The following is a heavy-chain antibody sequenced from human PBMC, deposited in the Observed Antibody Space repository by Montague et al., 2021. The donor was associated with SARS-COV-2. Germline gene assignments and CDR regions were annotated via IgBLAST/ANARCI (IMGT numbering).Heavy chain of an antibody. CDR2: ISSSGSTI. Sequence: SLRLSCAASGFAFSSYEMNWVRQAPGKGLEWVSYISSSGSTIYYADSVKGRFTISRDNAKNSLYLQMNSLRAEDTAVYYCARSYDILTSYQSQALDYWGQGTLVTVSS. V-gene: IGHV3-48*03. J-gene: IGHJ4*02. D-gene: IGHD3-9*01. CDR3: ARSYDILTSYQSQALDY. CDR1: GFAFSSYE.